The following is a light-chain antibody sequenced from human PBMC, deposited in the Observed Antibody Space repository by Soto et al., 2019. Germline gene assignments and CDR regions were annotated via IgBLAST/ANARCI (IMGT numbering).Light chain of an antibody. CDR3: QQYRSWPRT. CDR2: GAT. J-gene: IGKJ1*01. CDR1: QNVLSD. V-gene: IGKV3-15*01. Sequence: EILLTQSPATLSVSPGETATLSCRASQNVLSDLAWYQQKPGQAPRLLVYGATTRATDAPAKFRGSGSGTEFSLTISSLQXEDYGTYYCQQYRSWPRTFGQGSKVEI.